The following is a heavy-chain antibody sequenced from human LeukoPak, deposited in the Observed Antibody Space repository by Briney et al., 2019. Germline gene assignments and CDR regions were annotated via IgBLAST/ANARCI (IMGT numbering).Heavy chain of an antibody. CDR3: ARDRGSPEYCSSTSCPFDY. CDR2: ISSSSSTI. J-gene: IGHJ4*02. CDR1: GFTFSSYS. V-gene: IGHV3-48*01. Sequence: QPGGSLRLSCAASGFTFSSYSMNWVRQAPGKGLEWVSYISSSSSTIYYADSVKGRFTISRDNAKNSLYLQMNSLRAEDTAVYYCARDRGSPEYCSSTSCPFDYWGQGTLVTVSS. D-gene: IGHD2-2*01.